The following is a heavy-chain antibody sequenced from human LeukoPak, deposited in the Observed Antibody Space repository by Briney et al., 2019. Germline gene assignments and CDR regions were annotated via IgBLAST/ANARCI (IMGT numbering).Heavy chain of an antibody. CDR3: ARDPYNWNGLAYFDY. D-gene: IGHD1-20*01. CDR1: GYTFTGYY. Sequence: ASVKVSCKASGYTFTGYYMHWVRQAPGQGLEWMGWINPNSGSTNYAQEFQGRVTMTRDTSISTAYMELSRLRSDDTAVYYCARDPYNWNGLAYFDYWGQGTLVTVSS. CDR2: INPNSGST. J-gene: IGHJ4*02. V-gene: IGHV1-2*02.